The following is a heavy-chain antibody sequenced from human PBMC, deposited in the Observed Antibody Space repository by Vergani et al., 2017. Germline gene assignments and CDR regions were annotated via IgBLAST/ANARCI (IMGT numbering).Heavy chain of an antibody. J-gene: IGHJ3*01. CDR1: GFTFNSYA. Sequence: QLLESGGGLIQPGGSLRLSCAASGFTFNSYAMTWVRQAPGQGLEWVSGINNNGGSTYYADSVKGRFTISRDNSKNTLYLQMTDLRAEDTATYYCAKVLGSTSCPYGGGAFDVWGHGTMVTVSS. D-gene: IGHD2-2*01. CDR2: INNNGGST. V-gene: IGHV3-23*01. CDR3: AKVLGSTSCPYGGGAFDV.